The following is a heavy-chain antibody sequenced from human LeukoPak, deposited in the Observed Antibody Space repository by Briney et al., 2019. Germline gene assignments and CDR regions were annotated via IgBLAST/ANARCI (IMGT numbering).Heavy chain of an antibody. CDR1: GGSISSNTYY. V-gene: IGHV4-39*01. CDR2: IYYGGST. D-gene: IGHD3-22*01. Sequence: SETLSLTCTVSGGSISSNTYYWDWIRQPPGKGLECIGSIYYGGSTYYNPSLKSRVIISVATSKNQFSLKLSSVTAADTAVYYCARAYYYASSAFDIWGQGTMVTVSS. CDR3: ARAYYYASSAFDI. J-gene: IGHJ3*02.